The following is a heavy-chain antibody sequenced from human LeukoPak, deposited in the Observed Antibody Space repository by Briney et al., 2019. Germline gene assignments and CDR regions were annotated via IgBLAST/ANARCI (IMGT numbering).Heavy chain of an antibody. CDR3: AKGLFYGSGGYYLDY. CDR2: ISGSGGST. CDR1: GFTFSSYA. Sequence: GGSLRLSCAASGFTFSSYAMSWVRQAPGKGLEWVSAISGSGGSTYYADSVKGRFTISRDNSKNTLYLQMNSLRAEDTAVYYCAKGLFYGSGGYYLDYWGQGTLVTVSS. D-gene: IGHD3-10*01. J-gene: IGHJ4*02. V-gene: IGHV3-23*01.